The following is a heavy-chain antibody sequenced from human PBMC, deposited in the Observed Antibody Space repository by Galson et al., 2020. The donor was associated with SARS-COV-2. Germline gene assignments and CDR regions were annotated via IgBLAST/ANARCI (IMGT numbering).Heavy chain of an antibody. CDR3: ARVGTHSGWKYYFDY. V-gene: IGHV3-74*01. CDR1: GFTFSSCW. Sequence: TGGSLRLSCAASGFTFSSCWMHWVRQAPGKGLVWVSRINSDGSSTSYADSVKGRFTISRDNAKNTLYLQMNSLRAEDTAVYYCARVGTHSGWKYYFDYWGQGTLVTVSS. D-gene: IGHD6-19*01. J-gene: IGHJ4*02. CDR2: INSDGSST.